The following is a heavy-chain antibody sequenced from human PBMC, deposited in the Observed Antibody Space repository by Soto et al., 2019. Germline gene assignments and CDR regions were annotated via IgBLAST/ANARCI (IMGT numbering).Heavy chain of an antibody. J-gene: IGHJ4*02. Sequence: GGSLRLSCAASGFTFGSYAMSWVRQTSGKGLEWVSSISGSGGTTYYADSVKGRFTISRDNSRNTLHLQMNSLRAEDTAIYYCAKYAGLSPGVRFHFDYWGQGTLVTVSS. CDR3: AKYAGLSPGVRFHFDY. CDR1: GFTFGSYA. V-gene: IGHV3-23*01. D-gene: IGHD7-27*01. CDR2: ISGSGGTT.